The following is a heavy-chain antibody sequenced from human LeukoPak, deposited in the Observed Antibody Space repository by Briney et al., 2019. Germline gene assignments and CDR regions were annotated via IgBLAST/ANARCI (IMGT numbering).Heavy chain of an antibody. Sequence: PGRSLRLSCAASGFTFDDYAMHWVRQAPGKGLEWVSGISWNSGSIGYADSVKGRFTISRDSAKNSLYLQMNSLRAEDTALYYCAKDNWSGSYGMDVWGQGTTVTVSS. D-gene: IGHD3-3*01. CDR2: ISWNSGSI. CDR3: AKDNWSGSYGMDV. V-gene: IGHV3-9*01. J-gene: IGHJ6*02. CDR1: GFTFDDYA.